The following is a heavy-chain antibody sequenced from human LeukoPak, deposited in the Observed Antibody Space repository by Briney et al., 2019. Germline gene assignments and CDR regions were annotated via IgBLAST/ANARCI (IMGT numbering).Heavy chain of an antibody. CDR1: GFTFSSYA. CDR3: AKSKAAAAPEAYYYGMDV. Sequence: GGSLRLSRAASGFTFSSYAMSWVRQAPGKGLEWVSAISGSGGSTYYADSVKGRFTISRDNSKNTLYLQMNSLRAEDTAVYYCAKSKAAAAPEAYYYGMDVWGQGTTVTVSS. V-gene: IGHV3-23*01. J-gene: IGHJ6*02. D-gene: IGHD6-13*01. CDR2: ISGSGGST.